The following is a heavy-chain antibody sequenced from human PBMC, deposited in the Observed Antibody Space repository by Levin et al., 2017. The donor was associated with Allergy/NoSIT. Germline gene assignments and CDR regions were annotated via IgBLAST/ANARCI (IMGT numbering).Heavy chain of an antibody. J-gene: IGHJ4*02. V-gene: IGHV2-5*02. CDR3: AHRPSPNADGDPYYFDY. Sequence: SGPTLVKPTQTLTLTCTFSGFSLSTSGVGVGWIRQPPGKALEWLALIYWDDDKRYSPSLKSRLTITKDTSKNQVVLTMTNMDPVDTATYYCAHRPSPNADGDPYYFDYWGQGTLVTVSS. CDR1: GFSLSTSGVG. CDR2: IYWDDDK. D-gene: IGHD4-17*01.